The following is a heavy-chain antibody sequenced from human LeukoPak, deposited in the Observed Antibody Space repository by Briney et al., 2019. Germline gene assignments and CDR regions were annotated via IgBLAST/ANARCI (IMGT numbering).Heavy chain of an antibody. D-gene: IGHD1-26*01. Sequence: KPSETLSLTCTVSRGSITSHYWSWIRQPPGKGLEWIGIIYYTGTTNYNPSLKSRVTISVDTSKNQFSLKLGSVTAADTAVYYCVRVPPRDTTGNFDYWGQGTLVTVSS. J-gene: IGHJ4*02. V-gene: IGHV4-59*11. CDR1: RGSITSHY. CDR3: VRVPPRDTTGNFDY. CDR2: IYYTGTT.